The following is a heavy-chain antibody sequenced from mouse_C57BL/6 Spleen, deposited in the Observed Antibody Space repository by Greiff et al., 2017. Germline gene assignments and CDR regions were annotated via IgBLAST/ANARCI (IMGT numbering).Heavy chain of an antibody. CDR2: IDPSDSYT. Sequence: QVQLQQPGAELVRPGTSVKLSCKASGYTFTSYWMHWVKQRPGQGLEWIGVIDPSDSYTNYNQKFKGKATLTVDTSSSTAYMQLSSLTSEDSAVYYCAREGTMRYFDVWGTGTPVTVSS. V-gene: IGHV1-59*01. D-gene: IGHD2-4*01. CDR3: AREGTMRYFDV. CDR1: GYTFTSYW. J-gene: IGHJ1*03.